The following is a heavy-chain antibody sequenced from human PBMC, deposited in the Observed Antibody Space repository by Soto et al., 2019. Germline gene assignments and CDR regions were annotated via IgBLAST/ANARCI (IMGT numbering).Heavy chain of an antibody. V-gene: IGHV2-5*02. Sequence: QITLKESGPTLVKPTQTLTLTCTFSGFSLSTSGVGVGWIRQPPGKALEWLALIYWDDDKRYSPSLKSRLTITKDPSKNQVVLTMTNMDPVDTATYYCAHPRMITFGGVIASYYFDYWGQGTLVTVSS. D-gene: IGHD3-16*02. CDR2: IYWDDDK. CDR1: GFSLSTSGVG. J-gene: IGHJ4*02. CDR3: AHPRMITFGGVIASYYFDY.